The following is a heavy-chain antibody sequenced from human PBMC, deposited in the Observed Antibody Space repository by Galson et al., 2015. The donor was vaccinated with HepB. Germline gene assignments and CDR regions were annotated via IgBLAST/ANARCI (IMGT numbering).Heavy chain of an antibody. CDR2: FSETGSGT. CDR1: GFTFSSYT. J-gene: IGHJ4*02. Sequence: SLRLSCAASGFTFSSYTMSWVRQAPGKGLEWVSSFSETGSGTHYADSVKGRFTISRDNSKNTLYLQMNSLRAEDTAVYYCAKLLNYWGQGTLVTVSS. V-gene: IGHV3-23*01. CDR3: AKLLNY.